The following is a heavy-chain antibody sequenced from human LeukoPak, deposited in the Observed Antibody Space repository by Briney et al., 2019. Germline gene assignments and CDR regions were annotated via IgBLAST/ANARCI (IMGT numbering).Heavy chain of an antibody. CDR2: VYYRGNT. J-gene: IGHJ4*02. Sequence: PSETLSLTCIVSGGSISGSYWSWIRQPPGKGLEWIGYVYYRGNTNYNPSLKSRVSISVDTSKNQFSLKLSSVTAADTAVYYCARAIFGVAAYWGQGTLVTVSS. V-gene: IGHV4-59*12. CDR1: GGSISGSY. D-gene: IGHD3-3*01. CDR3: ARAIFGVAAY.